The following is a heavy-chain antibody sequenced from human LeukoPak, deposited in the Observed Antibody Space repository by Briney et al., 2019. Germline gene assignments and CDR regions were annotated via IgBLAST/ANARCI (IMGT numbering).Heavy chain of an antibody. CDR3: AKDGQGRGYYYLDY. D-gene: IGHD3-3*01. V-gene: IGHV3-33*06. CDR2: TWYDGSNK. J-gene: IGHJ4*02. CDR1: AFRFREYG. Sequence: PGRSLRLSCTTAAFRFREYGIDSVRQGPGKRLGWVAVTWYDGSNKNYVDSVKGRFTISRDNSKNTVYLQMNRLRVEDTAVYFCAKDGQGRGYYYLDYWGQGTLVTVSS.